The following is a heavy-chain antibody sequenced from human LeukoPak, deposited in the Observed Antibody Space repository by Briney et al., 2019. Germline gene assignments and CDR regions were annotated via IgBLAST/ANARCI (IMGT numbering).Heavy chain of an antibody. Sequence: GGSLRLSCAASGFSFSVYERHWVGQVPGKGLEWISDISSSGTTTYYADSVKGRFTISRDNAKNSLYLQMNSLRAEDTAVYYCTTLTVASTFDYWGQGTLVTVSS. J-gene: IGHJ4*02. D-gene: IGHD6-19*01. CDR2: ISSSGTTT. V-gene: IGHV3-48*03. CDR3: TTLTVASTFDY. CDR1: GFSFSVYE.